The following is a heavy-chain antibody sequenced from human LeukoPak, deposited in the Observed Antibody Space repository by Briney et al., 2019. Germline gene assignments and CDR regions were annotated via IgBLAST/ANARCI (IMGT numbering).Heavy chain of an antibody. Sequence: PGGSPRLSCAASGFTFSSYSMNWVRQAPGKGLEWVSSISSSSSYIYYADSVKGRFTISRDNAKNSLYLQMNSLRAEDTAVYYCASTLHVVVPAAIGYFDYWGQGTLVTVSS. CDR1: GFTFSSYS. CDR2: ISSSSSYI. D-gene: IGHD2-2*02. J-gene: IGHJ4*02. CDR3: ASTLHVVVPAAIGYFDY. V-gene: IGHV3-21*01.